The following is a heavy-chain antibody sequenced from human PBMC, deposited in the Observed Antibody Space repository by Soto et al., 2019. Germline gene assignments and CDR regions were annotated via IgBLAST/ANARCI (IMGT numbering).Heavy chain of an antibody. J-gene: IGHJ3*02. V-gene: IGHV1-46*01. Sequence: GASVKVSCKASGYTFTSYYMHWVRQAPGQGLEWMGIINPSGGSTSYAQKFQGRVTMTRDTSTGTVYMELSSLRSEDTAVYYCARDSGIAVAFDAFDIWGQGTMVTVSS. CDR2: INPSGGST. CDR1: GYTFTSYY. D-gene: IGHD6-19*01. CDR3: ARDSGIAVAFDAFDI.